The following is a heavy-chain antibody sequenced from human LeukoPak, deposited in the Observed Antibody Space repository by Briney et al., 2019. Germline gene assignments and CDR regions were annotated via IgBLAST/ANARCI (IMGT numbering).Heavy chain of an antibody. Sequence: SETLSLTCTVSGGSISSYYWSWIRQPPGKGLEWIGYIYYSGSTNYNPSLKSRVTISVDTSKNQFSLKLSSVTAADTAVYYCVGFNVWGSYRRNDAFDIWGQGTMVTVSS. CDR1: GGSISSYY. V-gene: IGHV4-59*12. D-gene: IGHD3-16*02. J-gene: IGHJ3*02. CDR2: IYYSGST. CDR3: VGFNVWGSYRRNDAFDI.